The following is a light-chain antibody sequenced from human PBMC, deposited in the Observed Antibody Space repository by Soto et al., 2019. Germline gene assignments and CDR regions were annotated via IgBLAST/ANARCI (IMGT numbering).Light chain of an antibody. CDR1: RSISSY. CDR3: QQSYSTLN. Sequence: IQMTQSPSSLSASVGDRVTITCRASRSISSYLNWYQQKPGKAPKLLIYAASSLQSGVPSRFSGSGSGADFTLTISSLQPEDFATYYCQQSYSTLNFGGGTKVDIK. CDR2: AAS. V-gene: IGKV1-39*01. J-gene: IGKJ4*01.